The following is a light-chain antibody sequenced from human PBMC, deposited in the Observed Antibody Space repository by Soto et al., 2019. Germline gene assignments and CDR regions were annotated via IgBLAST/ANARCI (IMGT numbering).Light chain of an antibody. CDR1: SSDVGAYNY. CDR2: DVN. J-gene: IGLJ1*01. CDR3: SSWTSGATYV. Sequence: QSALTQPASVSGSPGQSITISCAGTSSDVGAYNYVSWHQHHPGKAPKLMIYDVNNRPSGDSNRFSVSKSGNTASLTISGLQAEDEADYYCSSWTSGATYVFGSGTKLTVL. V-gene: IGLV2-14*03.